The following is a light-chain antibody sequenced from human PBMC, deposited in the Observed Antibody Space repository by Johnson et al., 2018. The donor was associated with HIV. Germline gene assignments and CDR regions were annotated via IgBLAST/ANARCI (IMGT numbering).Light chain of an antibody. CDR1: SSNIGNNY. Sequence: QSVLTQPPSVSAAPGQKVTIPCSGSSSNIGNNYASWYQQVPGTAPKLLIYDNNKRPSGIPDRISGSKSGTSATLGIAGLQTGDEADYYCGTWDSSLSTFYVFGTGTKVTVL. J-gene: IGLJ1*01. V-gene: IGLV1-51*01. CDR2: DNN. CDR3: GTWDSSLSTFYV.